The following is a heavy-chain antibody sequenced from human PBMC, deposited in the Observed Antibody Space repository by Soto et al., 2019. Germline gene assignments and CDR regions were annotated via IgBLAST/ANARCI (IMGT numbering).Heavy chain of an antibody. CDR1: GYTFTSYG. D-gene: IGHD6-19*01. CDR3: ARVIAVAGNWFDP. Sequence: EASVKVSCKASGYTFTSYGISWVRQAPGQGLEWMGWISAYNGNTNYAQKLQDRGTMTTDTSTSTAYMELRSLRSDDTAVYYCARVIAVAGNWFDPWGQGTLVTISS. CDR2: ISAYNGNT. V-gene: IGHV1-18*01. J-gene: IGHJ5*02.